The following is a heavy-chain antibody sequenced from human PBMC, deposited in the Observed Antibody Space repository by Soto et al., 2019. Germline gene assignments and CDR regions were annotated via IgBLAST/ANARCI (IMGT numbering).Heavy chain of an antibody. CDR3: ARIRADTAMLMEDY. CDR2: INQDGREK. CDR1: GFIFSNYW. J-gene: IGHJ4*02. V-gene: IGHV3-7*01. D-gene: IGHD5-18*01. Sequence: GGSLRLSCAASGFIFSNYWVSWVRQAPGKGLEWVANINQDGREKYYVDSVKGRFIISRDNAKNSVFLQMNSLRAGDTAAYYCARIRADTAMLMEDYWGQGVLVTVSS.